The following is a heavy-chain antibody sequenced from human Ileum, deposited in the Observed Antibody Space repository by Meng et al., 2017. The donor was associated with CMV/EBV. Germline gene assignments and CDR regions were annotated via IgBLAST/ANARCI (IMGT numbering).Heavy chain of an antibody. CDR3: ARSPNYDFWSGSYYYYGMDV. Sequence: SETLSLTCAVSGGSISNYYWSWIRQPPGKGLEWIGYIYYSGSTNYNPSLKSRVTISVDTSKNQFSLKLSSVTAADTAVYYCARSPNYDFWSGSYYYYGMDVWGQGTTVTVSS. D-gene: IGHD3-3*01. CDR1: GGSISNYY. CDR2: IYYSGST. J-gene: IGHJ6*02. V-gene: IGHV4-59*01.